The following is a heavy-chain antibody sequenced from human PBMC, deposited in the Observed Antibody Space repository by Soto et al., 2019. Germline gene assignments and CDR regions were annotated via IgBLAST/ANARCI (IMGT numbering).Heavy chain of an antibody. J-gene: IGHJ4*02. V-gene: IGHV1-18*04. CDR3: ARDVPATAAFLWDF. Sequence: GPVKVSCKGSGYTFGNFGISWLREAPGQGLEWMGWISAYNGNTHYAQRLQGRVTLTTDTSRSTGYMELRSLTPDDTAVYFCARDVPATAAFLWDFWGQGTLVTVS. CDR2: ISAYNGNT. CDR1: GYTFGNFG. D-gene: IGHD3-3*02.